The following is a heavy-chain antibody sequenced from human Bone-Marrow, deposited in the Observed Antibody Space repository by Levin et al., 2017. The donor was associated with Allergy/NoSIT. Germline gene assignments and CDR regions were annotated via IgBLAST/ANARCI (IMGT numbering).Heavy chain of an antibody. CDR2: ISSTSSFI. V-gene: IGHV3-21*01. CDR3: ARESLTGDGMDV. D-gene: IGHD3-9*01. J-gene: IGHJ6*02. CDR1: GFNFSSYG. Sequence: PGGSLRLSCEAFGFNFSSYGMNWVRQTPGQGLQWVSSISSTSSFIFYADSVKGRSTISRDNAKNSVLLQVSNLGVEDTALYYCARESLTGDGMDVWGPGTTVTVSS.